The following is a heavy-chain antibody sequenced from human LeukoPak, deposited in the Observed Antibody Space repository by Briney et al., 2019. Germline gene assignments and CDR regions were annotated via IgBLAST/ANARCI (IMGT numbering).Heavy chain of an antibody. Sequence: PGGSLRLSCAASEFTFGSYAMTWVRQAPGKGLEWVSAISGGGGGSFYADSVKGRFTISRDNSKNTLYLQMNSLSAEDTAVYYCAKDLGGKPYYYYGMDVWGQGTTVTVSS. J-gene: IGHJ6*02. CDR3: AKDLGGKPYYYYGMDV. CDR2: ISGGGGGS. CDR1: EFTFGSYA. V-gene: IGHV3-23*01.